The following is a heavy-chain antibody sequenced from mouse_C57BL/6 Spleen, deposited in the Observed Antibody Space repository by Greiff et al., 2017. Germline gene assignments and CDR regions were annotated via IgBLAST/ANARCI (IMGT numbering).Heavy chain of an antibody. CDR3: ARDEGSLWLRRQGFYFDY. CDR2: ISDGGSYT. V-gene: IGHV5-4*01. J-gene: IGHJ2*01. D-gene: IGHD2-2*01. Sequence: EVKLVESGGGLVKPGGSLKLSCAASGFTFSSYAMSWVRQTPEKRLEWVATISDGGSYTYYPDNVKGRLTISRDNAKNNLYLQMSHLKSEDTALYYCARDEGSLWLRRQGFYFDYWGQGTTLAVSS. CDR1: GFTFSSYA.